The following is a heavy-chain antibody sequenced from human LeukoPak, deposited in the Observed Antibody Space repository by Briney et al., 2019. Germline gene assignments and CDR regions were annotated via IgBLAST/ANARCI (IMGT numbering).Heavy chain of an antibody. CDR3: ARVGYDILTGYYWALDL. Sequence: ASVKVSCKASGYTFTSYDINWVRQATGQGLEWMGWMNPNSGNTGYAQKFQGRVTMTRNTSISTAYMELSSLRSEDTAVYYCARVGYDILTGYYWALDLWGRGTLVTVSS. CDR1: GYTFTSYD. CDR2: MNPNSGNT. D-gene: IGHD3-9*01. V-gene: IGHV1-8*01. J-gene: IGHJ2*01.